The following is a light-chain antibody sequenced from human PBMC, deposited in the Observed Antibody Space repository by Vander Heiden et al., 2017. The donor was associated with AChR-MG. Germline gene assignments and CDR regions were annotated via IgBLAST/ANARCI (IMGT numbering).Light chain of an antibody. J-gene: IGLJ3*02. CDR1: SSNIGSNT. CDR3: AAWDDSLNGWV. CDR2: SNN. Sequence: QSVLTQPPSASGTPGQRVTISCSGSSSNIGSNTVNWYQQLPGPAPKLLIYSNNQRPSGVPDRFSASKSGTSATLAISGLQAEEEADYYCAAWDDSLNGWVFGGGTKLTVL. V-gene: IGLV1-44*01.